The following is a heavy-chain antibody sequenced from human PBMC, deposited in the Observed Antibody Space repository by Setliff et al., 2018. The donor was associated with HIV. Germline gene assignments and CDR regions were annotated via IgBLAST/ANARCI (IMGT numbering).Heavy chain of an antibody. D-gene: IGHD3-10*01. CDR2: SRNKASRYTI. Sequence: GGSLRLSCAASGFMFSDHYMDWVRQAPGKGLEWVGRSRNKASRYTIEYAASVRGRFTISRDNSKKSLYLQMNRLKTEDTAVYFCAREGPWAGELSVSYGMDVWGQGTTVTDSS. V-gene: IGHV3-72*01. CDR1: GFMFSDHY. J-gene: IGHJ6*02. CDR3: AREGPWAGELSVSYGMDV.